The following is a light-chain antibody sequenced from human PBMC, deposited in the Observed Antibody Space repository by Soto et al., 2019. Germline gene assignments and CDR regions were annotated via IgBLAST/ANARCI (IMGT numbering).Light chain of an antibody. J-gene: IGKJ5*01. V-gene: IGKV1-13*02. CDR1: RDVGSD. Sequence: TQIPQSPLSLSASVGENTIITSRASRDVGSDVSWYQQKPGQAPKLVIYAASSLESGVPSRVSGSGSGTEFTLNISSLQHNDSESYYCQQCNRYPISFGQGTRLEI. CDR2: AAS. CDR3: QQCNRYPIS.